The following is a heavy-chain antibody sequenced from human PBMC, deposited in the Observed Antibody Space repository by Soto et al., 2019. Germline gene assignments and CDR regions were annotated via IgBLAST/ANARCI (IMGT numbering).Heavy chain of an antibody. CDR1: GYSISSYY. CDR2: IYYSGST. Sequence: PSETLSLTCTVSGYSISSYYWSWIRQPPGKGLEWIGYIYYSGSTNYNPSLKSRVTISVDTSKNQFSLKLSSVTAADTAVYYCARGIGYYYPWGQGTLVTVSS. J-gene: IGHJ5*02. D-gene: IGHD3-22*01. CDR3: ARGIGYYYP. V-gene: IGHV4-59*01.